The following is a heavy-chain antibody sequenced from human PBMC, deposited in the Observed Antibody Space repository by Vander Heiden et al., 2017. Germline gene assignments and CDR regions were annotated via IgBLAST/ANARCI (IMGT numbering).Heavy chain of an antibody. J-gene: IGHJ6*02. Sequence: EVQLLESGGGLVQPGGSLRLSCAASGFTFSSYAMSWCREAPAKGLEWVSAISGSGGSTYYADSVKGRFTISRDNSKNTLYLQMNSLRAEDTAVYYCAKYSSSPYYYYGMDVWGQGTTVTVSS. CDR3: AKYSSSPYYYYGMDV. CDR2: ISGSGGST. V-gene: IGHV3-23*01. CDR1: GFTFSSYA. D-gene: IGHD6-6*01.